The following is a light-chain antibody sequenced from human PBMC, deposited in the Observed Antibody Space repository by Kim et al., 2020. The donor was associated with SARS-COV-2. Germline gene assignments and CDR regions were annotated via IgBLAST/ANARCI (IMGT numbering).Light chain of an antibody. Sequence: LSPGETATHSCRASQSVSSNYLAWYQQKPGQAPRLLIYGASSRATGIPDRFSGSGSGTDFTLTITRLEPEDFAVYYCQQYSSSPATFGQGTKLEI. J-gene: IGKJ1*01. CDR3: QQYSSSPAT. CDR1: QSVSSNY. CDR2: GAS. V-gene: IGKV3-20*01.